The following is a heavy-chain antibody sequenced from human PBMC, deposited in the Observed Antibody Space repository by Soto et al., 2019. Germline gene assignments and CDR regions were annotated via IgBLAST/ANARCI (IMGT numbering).Heavy chain of an antibody. J-gene: IGHJ4*02. D-gene: IGHD3-10*01. Sequence: EVQLLESGGGLVQPGGSLRLSCAASGLTFSSYAMSWVRQAPRKGLEWVSAISGSGGSTYYADSVKGRFTISRDNSKNTLYLQMNSLRAEDTAVYYCAKASGWFGEFDYWGQGTLVTVSS. CDR3: AKASGWFGEFDY. CDR2: ISGSGGST. CDR1: GLTFSSYA. V-gene: IGHV3-23*01.